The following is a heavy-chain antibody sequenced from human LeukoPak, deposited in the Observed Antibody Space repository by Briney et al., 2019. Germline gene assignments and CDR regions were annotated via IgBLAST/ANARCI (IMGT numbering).Heavy chain of an antibody. V-gene: IGHV4-34*01. CDR1: GGSFSGYY. Sequence: SETLSLTCAVYGGSFSGYYWSWIRQPPGKGLEWIGEINHSGSTNYNPSLKSRVTISVDTSKNQFSLKLSSVTAADTAVYYCAREISTYYYDSSGYRRAFDIWGQGTMVTVSS. J-gene: IGHJ3*02. D-gene: IGHD3-22*01. CDR3: AREISTYYYDSSGYRRAFDI. CDR2: INHSGST.